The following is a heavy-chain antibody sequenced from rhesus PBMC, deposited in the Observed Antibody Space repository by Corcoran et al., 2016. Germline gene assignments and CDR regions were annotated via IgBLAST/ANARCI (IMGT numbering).Heavy chain of an antibody. J-gene: IGHJ4*01. CDR2: LSYTGGST. CDR1: GFSFSDYY. D-gene: IGHD2-27*01. CDR3: ARDGIVVVFTAHFDY. Sequence: EVQLVESGGGLAKPGGSLRLSCAASGFSFSDYYMYWVRQAPGKGLEWVSSLSYTGGSTYYADSVKGRFTISRENAKNTLYLQMDSLRAEDTAVYYCARDGIVVVFTAHFDYWGQGVLVTVSS. V-gene: IGHV3S18*01.